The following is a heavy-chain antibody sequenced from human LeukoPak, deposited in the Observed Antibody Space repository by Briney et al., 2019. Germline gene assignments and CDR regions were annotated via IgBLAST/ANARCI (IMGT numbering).Heavy chain of an antibody. CDR3: ARVMYDSSGYYYVPDAFDI. CDR2: IYTSGST. CDR1: GGSISSGSYY. V-gene: IGHV4-61*02. Sequence: SQTLSLTCTVSGGSISSGSYYWSWIRQPAGKGLEWIGRIYTSGSTNYNPPLKSRVTISVDTSKNQFSLKLSSVTAADTAVYYCARVMYDSSGYYYVPDAFDIWGQGTMVTVSS. J-gene: IGHJ3*02. D-gene: IGHD3-22*01.